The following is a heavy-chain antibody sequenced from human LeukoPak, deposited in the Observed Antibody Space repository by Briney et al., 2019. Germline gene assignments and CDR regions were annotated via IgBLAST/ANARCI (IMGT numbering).Heavy chain of an antibody. CDR2: IYYSGST. CDR3: AREGGLVPGYFDY. Sequence: PSETLSLTCTVSGGSISSSSYYWSWIRQPPGKGLEWIGYIYYSGSTNYNPSLKSRVTISVDTSKNQFSLKLSSVTAADTAVYYCAREGGLVPGYFDYWGQGTLVTVSS. V-gene: IGHV4-61*01. CDR1: GGSISSSSYY. J-gene: IGHJ4*02. D-gene: IGHD3/OR15-3a*01.